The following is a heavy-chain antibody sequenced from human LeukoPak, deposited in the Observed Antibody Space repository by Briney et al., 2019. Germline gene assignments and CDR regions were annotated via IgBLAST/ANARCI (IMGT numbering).Heavy chain of an antibody. CDR1: GFTFSSYS. V-gene: IGHV3-48*01. CDR3: ARGGKQWLVRRGPFDP. D-gene: IGHD6-19*01. CDR2: ISSSSSTI. Sequence: GGPLRLSCAASGFTFSSYSMNWVRQAPGKGLEWVSYISSSSSTIYYADSVKGRFTISRDNAKNSLYLQMNSLRAEDTAVYYCARGGKQWLVRRGPFDPWGQGTLVTVSS. J-gene: IGHJ5*02.